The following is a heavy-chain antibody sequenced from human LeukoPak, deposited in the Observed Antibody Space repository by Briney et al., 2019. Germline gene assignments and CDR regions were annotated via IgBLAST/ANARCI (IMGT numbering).Heavy chain of an antibody. Sequence: PGGSLRLSCAASGFTFSSYAMSWVRQAPGKGLEWVSAISGSGGSTYYADSVKGRFTISRDNSKNTLYLQINSLRAEDTAVYYCAKDGGEYYDILTGYYPRLYYMDVWGKGTTVTISS. V-gene: IGHV3-23*01. CDR3: AKDGGEYYDILTGYYPRLYYMDV. CDR2: ISGSGGST. J-gene: IGHJ6*03. CDR1: GFTFSSYA. D-gene: IGHD3-9*01.